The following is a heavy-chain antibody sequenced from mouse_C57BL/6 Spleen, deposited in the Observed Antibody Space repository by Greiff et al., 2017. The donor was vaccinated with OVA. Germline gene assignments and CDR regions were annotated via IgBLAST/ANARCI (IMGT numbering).Heavy chain of an antibody. V-gene: IGHV2-2*01. CDR3: ARSYYGSSPWCAY. J-gene: IGHJ3*01. CDR1: GFSLTSYG. CDR2: IWSGGST. D-gene: IGHD1-1*01. Sequence: VQLQQSGPGLVQPSQSLSITCTVSGFSLTSYGVHWVRQSPGKGLEWLGVIWSGGSTDYNAAFISRLSISKDNSKSQVFFKMNSLQADDTAIYYCARSYYGSSPWCAYWGQGTLVTVSA.